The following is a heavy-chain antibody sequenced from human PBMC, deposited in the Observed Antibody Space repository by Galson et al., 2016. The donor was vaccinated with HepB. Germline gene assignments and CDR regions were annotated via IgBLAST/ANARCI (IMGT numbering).Heavy chain of an antibody. Sequence: ETLSLTCSVSGGSIRNYYCNWVRQSAEKGLEWIGRIDTLGTTSYNPSLKSRVSLSVDPSKNPFSLNLTFVTASDTALYYCTRDRALGGSDAFDIWGQGTMVTVSS. V-gene: IGHV4-4*07. CDR2: IDTLGTT. CDR3: TRDRALGGSDAFDI. CDR1: GGSIRNYY. D-gene: IGHD3-16*01. J-gene: IGHJ3*02.